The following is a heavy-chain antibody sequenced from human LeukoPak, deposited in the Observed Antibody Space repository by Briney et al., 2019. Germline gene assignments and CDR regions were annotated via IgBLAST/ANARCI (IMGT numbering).Heavy chain of an antibody. V-gene: IGHV4-4*02. J-gene: IGHJ4*02. D-gene: IGHD1-26*01. Sequence: SETLSLTCAVSGGSTSSSNWWSWVRQSPGKGLEWIAEIYHSGSINYNPSLKSRVTISVDKSKNQFFLNLNSVTAADTAVYYCARDDIVGATTGDYWGQGTLVTVSS. CDR3: ARDDIVGATTGDY. CDR1: GGSTSSSNW. CDR2: IYHSGSI.